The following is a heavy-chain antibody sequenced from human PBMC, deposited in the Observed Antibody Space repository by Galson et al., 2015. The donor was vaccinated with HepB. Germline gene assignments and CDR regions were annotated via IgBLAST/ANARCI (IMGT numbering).Heavy chain of an antibody. CDR1: GFTFSSYG. J-gene: IGHJ6*02. Sequence: SLRLSCAASGFTFSSYGMHWVRQAPGKGLEWVAVISYDGSNKYYADSVKGRFTISRDNSKNTLYLQMNSLRTEDTAVYYCAKDHGQLLYYGMDVWGQGTTVTVSS. CDR3: AKDHGQLLYYGMDV. D-gene: IGHD1-26*01. CDR2: ISYDGSNK. V-gene: IGHV3-30*18.